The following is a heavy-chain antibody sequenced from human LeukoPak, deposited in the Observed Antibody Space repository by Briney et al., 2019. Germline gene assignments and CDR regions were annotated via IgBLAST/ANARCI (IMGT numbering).Heavy chain of an antibody. CDR2: ISSSSSYK. CDR3: ASDSGYDNSGYHYGMDV. Sequence: GGSLRLSCAASGFTFSSYSMNWVRQAPEKGLEWVSSISSSSSYKYYADSMKGRMTISRDNAKNSLYLQMNSLRAEDTAVYYCASDSGYDNSGYHYGMDVWGQGTTVTVSS. CDR1: GFTFSSYS. J-gene: IGHJ6*02. V-gene: IGHV3-21*01. D-gene: IGHD5-12*01.